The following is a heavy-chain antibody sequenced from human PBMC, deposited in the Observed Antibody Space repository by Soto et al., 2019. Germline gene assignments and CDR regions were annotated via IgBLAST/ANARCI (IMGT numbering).Heavy chain of an antibody. CDR3: ARDGVGHSTFFGYFDY. D-gene: IGHD1-26*01. CDR2: IRYDGSNI. Sequence: QVQLVESGGGVVQPGRSLRLSCAASGFTFSGLGMHWVRQAPGKGLEWVAVIRYDGSNIYYADAVKGRFTISRDNSKHTLYLQMNCLRADDTAVYYCARDGVGHSTFFGYFDYWGQGTLVTVSS. CDR1: GFTFSGLG. J-gene: IGHJ4*02. V-gene: IGHV3-33*01.